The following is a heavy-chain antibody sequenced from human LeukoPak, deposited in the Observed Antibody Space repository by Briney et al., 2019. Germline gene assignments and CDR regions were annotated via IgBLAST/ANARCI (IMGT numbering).Heavy chain of an antibody. CDR3: ARDGHLQPFVY. V-gene: IGHV3-74*01. D-gene: IGHD4-11*01. J-gene: IGHJ4*02. CDR1: GFTFSSYW. Sequence: GGSLRLSCAASGFTFSSYWMHWVRQAPGKGLVWVSRINGDGSSTSYADSVKGRFTISRDNAKNTLYLQMNGLRADDTAVYYCARDGHLQPFVYWGQGTLVTVSP. CDR2: INGDGSST.